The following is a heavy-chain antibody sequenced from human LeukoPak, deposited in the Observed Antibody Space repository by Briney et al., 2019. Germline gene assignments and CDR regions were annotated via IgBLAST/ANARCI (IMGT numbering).Heavy chain of an antibody. CDR2: INHSGST. J-gene: IGHJ4*02. Sequence: PSETLSLTCAVYGGSFSGYYWSWIRQPPGKGLEWIGEINHSGSTNYNPSLKSRVTISVDTSKNQFSLKLSSVTAADTAVYYCARRGRRYYDYVWGSYPLRGYFDYWGQGTLVTVSS. CDR1: GGSFSGYY. V-gene: IGHV4-34*01. CDR3: ARRGRRYYDYVWGSYPLRGYFDY. D-gene: IGHD3-16*02.